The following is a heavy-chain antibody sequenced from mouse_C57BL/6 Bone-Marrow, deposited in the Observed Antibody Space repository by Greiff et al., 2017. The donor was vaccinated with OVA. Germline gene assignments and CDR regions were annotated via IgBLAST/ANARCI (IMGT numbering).Heavy chain of an antibody. V-gene: IGHV1-64*01. Sequence: VQLQQPGAELVKPGASVKLSCKASGYTFTSYWMHWVKQRPGQGLEWIGMIHPNSGSTNYNEKFKSKATLTVDKSSSTAYMQLSSLTSEDSAVYYCARRRVVAPYYFDYWGQGTTLTVSS. CDR3: ARRRVVAPYYFDY. CDR2: IHPNSGST. J-gene: IGHJ2*01. CDR1: GYTFTSYW. D-gene: IGHD1-1*01.